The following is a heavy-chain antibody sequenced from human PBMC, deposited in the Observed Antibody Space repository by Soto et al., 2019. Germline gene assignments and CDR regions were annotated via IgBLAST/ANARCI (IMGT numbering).Heavy chain of an antibody. D-gene: IGHD6-6*01. CDR1: GFSLSTSGVD. CDR3: AHRRPYSNSPEYFFDY. CDR2: IYWDDDK. J-gene: IGHJ4*02. V-gene: IGHV2-5*02. Sequence: QITLKESGPTLVKPTQTLTLTCTFSGFSLSTSGVDVDWIRQPPGEALEWLALIYWDDDKRYKPSLKSRLTITKGTSRNQVVLTMTNMDPLDTATYYCAHRRPYSNSPEYFFDYWGQGTLVTVSS.